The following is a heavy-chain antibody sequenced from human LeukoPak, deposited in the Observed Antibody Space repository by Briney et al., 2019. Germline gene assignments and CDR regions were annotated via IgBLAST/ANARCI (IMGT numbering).Heavy chain of an antibody. J-gene: IGHJ6*03. D-gene: IGHD1-14*01. V-gene: IGHV4-34*01. Sequence: SETLSLTCAVYGGSFSGFYWGWIRQPPEKGLEWIGVMYHSGTTYYNTSLKSRVAISVDTSKNQFSLNLTSVTAADTAVYYCARAEFRNHYYMDVWGKGTTVTVSS. CDR1: GGSFSGFY. CDR3: ARAEFRNHYYMDV. CDR2: MYHSGTT.